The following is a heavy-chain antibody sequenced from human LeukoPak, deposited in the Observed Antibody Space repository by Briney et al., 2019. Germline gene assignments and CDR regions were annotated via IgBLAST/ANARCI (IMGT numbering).Heavy chain of an antibody. V-gene: IGHV4-34*01. CDR2: IHYSGAT. CDR1: GGSFNGYY. D-gene: IGHD1-26*01. J-gene: IGHJ2*01. Sequence: SETLSLTCAVYGGSFNGYYWSWFRHSPGKGLEWIGEIHYSGATSYSPPLRGRVTISPGTSDNQFSLNMNPVTAADTALYYCARGILGVYYFDLWGRGTLVTVSS. CDR3: ARGILGVYYFDL.